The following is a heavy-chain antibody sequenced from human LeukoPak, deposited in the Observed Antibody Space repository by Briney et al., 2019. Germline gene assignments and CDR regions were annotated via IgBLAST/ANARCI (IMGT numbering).Heavy chain of an antibody. Sequence: GGTLRLSCAASGFPFSRYDMSWVRQPPGKGLEWVSAISGSGGGTYYANSVRGRFTTSRDNSRDTLYLQMHSLRAEDTALYFCAKTPDYYGSGSSSYIDCWGQGTLVSVSS. CDR1: GFPFSRYD. V-gene: IGHV3-23*01. CDR3: AKTPDYYGSGSSSYIDC. J-gene: IGHJ4*02. CDR2: ISGSGGGT. D-gene: IGHD3-10*01.